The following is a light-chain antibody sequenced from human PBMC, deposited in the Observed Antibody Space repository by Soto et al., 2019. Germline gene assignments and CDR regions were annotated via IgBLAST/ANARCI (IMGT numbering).Light chain of an antibody. CDR3: KKGNSLPPFT. J-gene: IGKJ3*01. CDR1: QSLTRW. V-gene: IGKV1D-12*01. Sequence: DFQMTQSPSSVSASVGDRVTITCRATQSLTRWLAWYQQKPGQAPKLLIYAASTLHSGVSSRFGATGSGTDFTLTINNLQPEDVATYYCKKGNSLPPFTVGPGTRVDI. CDR2: AAS.